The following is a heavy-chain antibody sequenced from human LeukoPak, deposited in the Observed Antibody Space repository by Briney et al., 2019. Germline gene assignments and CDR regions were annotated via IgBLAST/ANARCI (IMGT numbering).Heavy chain of an antibody. D-gene: IGHD3-10*01. J-gene: IGHJ4*02. CDR1: GYTFTSYD. CDR3: ARGEITMVRGVYAY. CDR2: MNPNSGNT. V-gene: IGHV1-8*01. Sequence: ASVKVSCKASGYTFTSYDINWVRQATGQGLEWMGRMNPNSGNTGYAQKFQGRVTMTRNTSISTAYMELSSLRSEDTAVYYCARGEITMVRGVYAYWGQGTLVTVSS.